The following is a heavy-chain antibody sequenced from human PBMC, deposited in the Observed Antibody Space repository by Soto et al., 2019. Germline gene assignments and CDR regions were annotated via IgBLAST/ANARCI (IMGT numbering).Heavy chain of an antibody. D-gene: IGHD3-22*01. CDR1: GFTFSSYA. Sequence: GGSLRLSCAASGFTFSSYAMSWVRQAPGKGLEWVSAISGSGGSTYYADSVKGRLTISRDNSKNTLYLQMTSLRAEDTAVYYCAKVYAPEITMIGVVITNAAFDTWGQGTMVTVSS. V-gene: IGHV3-23*01. J-gene: IGHJ3*02. CDR3: AKVYAPEITMIGVVITNAAFDT. CDR2: ISGSGGST.